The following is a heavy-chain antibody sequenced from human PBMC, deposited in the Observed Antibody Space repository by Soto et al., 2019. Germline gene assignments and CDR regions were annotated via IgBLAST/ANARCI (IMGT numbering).Heavy chain of an antibody. CDR2: IYPGDSDT. CDR3: ARHVLYGYFIEYYYYYMDV. J-gene: IGHJ6*03. V-gene: IGHV5-51*01. Sequence: PGESLKISCKGSGYSFTSYWIGWVRQMPGKGLEWMGIIYPGDSDTRYSPSFQGQVTISADKSISTAYLQWSSLKASDTAMYYCARHVLYGYFIEYYYYYMDVWCKGTTVTVSS. CDR1: GYSFTSYW. D-gene: IGHD4-17*01.